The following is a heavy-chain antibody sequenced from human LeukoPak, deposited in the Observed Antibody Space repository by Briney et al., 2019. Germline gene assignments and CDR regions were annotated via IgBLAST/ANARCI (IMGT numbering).Heavy chain of an antibody. V-gene: IGHV1-69*13. CDR2: IIPIFGTA. J-gene: IGHJ5*02. CDR3: ARDLGVLMVYAINWFDP. D-gene: IGHD2-8*01. CDR1: GGTFSSYA. Sequence: SVKVSCMASGGTFSSYAISWVRQAPGQGLEWMGGIIPIFGTANYAQKFQGRVTITADESTSTAYMELSSLRSEDTAVYYCARDLGVLMVYAINWFDPWGQGTLVTVSS.